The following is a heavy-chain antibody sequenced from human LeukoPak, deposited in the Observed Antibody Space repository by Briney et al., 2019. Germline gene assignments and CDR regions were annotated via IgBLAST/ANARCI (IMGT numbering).Heavy chain of an antibody. CDR2: IKQDGSEK. CDR1: GFTFNTHW. J-gene: IGHJ4*02. CDR3: ARDSATKVRGPVIGSTDF. Sequence: PGGSLRLSCAASGFTFNTHWMSWVRQAPGKGLEWVGNIKQDGSEKNYMDSVKGRFTISRDNAKNSLYLQMNSLRAEDTAVYYCARDSATKVRGPVIGSTDFWGQGTLVTVSS. D-gene: IGHD3-10*01. V-gene: IGHV3-7*01.